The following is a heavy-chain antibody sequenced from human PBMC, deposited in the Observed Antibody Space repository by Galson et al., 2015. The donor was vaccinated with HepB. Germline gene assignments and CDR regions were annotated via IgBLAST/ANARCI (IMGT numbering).Heavy chain of an antibody. V-gene: IGHV3-23*01. Sequence: SLRLSCAASGFTFRSYDMNWVRQAPGKGLEWVSTISGSGGSTYYTDSVKGRFTISRDNSKNTLYLQMNSLRAEDTAVFYCAKGDLYDSSGYMPYYFDYWGQGTLVTVSS. D-gene: IGHD3-22*01. J-gene: IGHJ4*02. CDR2: ISGSGGST. CDR3: AKGDLYDSSGYMPYYFDY. CDR1: GFTFRSYD.